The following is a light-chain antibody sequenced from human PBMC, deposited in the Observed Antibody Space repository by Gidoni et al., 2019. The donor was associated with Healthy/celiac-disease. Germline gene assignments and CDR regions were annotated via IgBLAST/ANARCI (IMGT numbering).Light chain of an antibody. Sequence: EIVLTQSPATLSLSPGERATLSCTASQSVSSYLAWYQQNPGQAPRLLIYDASSGSGTDFTLTISSLEPEDFAVYYCQQRSNWPPRLTFGGGTKVEIK. V-gene: IGKV3-11*01. CDR2: DAS. J-gene: IGKJ4*01. CDR3: QQRSNWPPRLT. CDR1: QSVSSY.